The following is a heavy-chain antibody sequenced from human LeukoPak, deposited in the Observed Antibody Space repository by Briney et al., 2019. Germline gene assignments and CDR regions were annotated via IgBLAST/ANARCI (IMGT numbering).Heavy chain of an antibody. Sequence: GGSLRLACEASGFRFSDYYMTWIRQAPGMGLEWISYIVSSGDTTYYADSVKGRFTISRDNAKNSLYLQMSSLRAEDTAVYYCARGDSSSWYVGYHILDVWGQGTTVTVS. CDR1: GFRFSDYY. CDR2: IVSSGDTT. CDR3: ARGDSSSWYVGYHILDV. D-gene: IGHD6-13*01. J-gene: IGHJ6*02. V-gene: IGHV3-11*01.